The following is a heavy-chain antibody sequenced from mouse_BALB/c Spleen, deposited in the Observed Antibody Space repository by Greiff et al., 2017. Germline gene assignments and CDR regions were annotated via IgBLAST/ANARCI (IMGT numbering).Heavy chain of an antibody. V-gene: IGHV3-8*02. CDR1: GDSITSGY. CDR2: ISYSGST. J-gene: IGHJ1*01. D-gene: IGHD2-1*01. Sequence: EVQLQQSGPSLVKPSQTLSLTCSVTGDSITSGYWNWIRKFPGNKLEYMGYISYSGSTYYNPSLKSRISITRDTSKNQYYLQLNSVTTEDTATYYCARCGNRGLRYFDVWGAGTTVTVSS. CDR3: ARCGNRGLRYFDV.